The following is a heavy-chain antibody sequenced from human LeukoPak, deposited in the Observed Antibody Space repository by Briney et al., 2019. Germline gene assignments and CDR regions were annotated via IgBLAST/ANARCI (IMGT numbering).Heavy chain of an antibody. V-gene: IGHV4-4*07. CDR2: IYTSGST. Sequence: PSETLSLTCTVSGGSISSYYWSWIRQPAGKGLEWIGRIYTSGSTNYNPSLKSRVTMSVDTSKNQFSLKLSSVTAADTAVYYCAREEGIAAAGTWLNWFDPWGQGTLVTVSS. CDR3: AREEGIAAAGTWLNWFDP. J-gene: IGHJ5*02. CDR1: GGSISSYY. D-gene: IGHD6-13*01.